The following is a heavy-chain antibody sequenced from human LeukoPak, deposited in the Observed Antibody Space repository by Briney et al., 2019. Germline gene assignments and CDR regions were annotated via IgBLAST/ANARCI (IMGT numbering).Heavy chain of an antibody. CDR3: ARARVVPAAADFDY. V-gene: IGHV4-59*01. J-gene: IGHJ4*02. CDR1: GGSISSYY. D-gene: IGHD2-2*01. Sequence: SETLSLTCTVSGGSISSYYWSWILQPPGKGLEWIGYIYYSGSTNYNPSLKSRVTISVDTSKNQFSLKLSSVTAADTAVYYCARARVVPAAADFDYWGQGTLVTVSS. CDR2: IYYSGST.